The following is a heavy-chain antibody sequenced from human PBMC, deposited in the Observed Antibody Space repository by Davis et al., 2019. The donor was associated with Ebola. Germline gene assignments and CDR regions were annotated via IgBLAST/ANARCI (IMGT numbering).Heavy chain of an antibody. Sequence: GESLKISCAASGFTFSRYWMSWVRQAPGKGLEWVGRIRSKANSYATAYTASVKGRFTISRDDSKNTAYLQMNSLKTEDTAVYYCTTTTDAFDIWGQGTMVTVSS. V-gene: IGHV3-73*01. J-gene: IGHJ3*02. CDR2: IRSKANSYAT. CDR3: TTTTDAFDI. CDR1: GFTFSRYW. D-gene: IGHD1-7*01.